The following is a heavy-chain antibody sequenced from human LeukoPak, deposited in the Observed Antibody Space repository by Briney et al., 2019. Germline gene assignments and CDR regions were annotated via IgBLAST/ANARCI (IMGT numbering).Heavy chain of an antibody. Sequence: SETLSLTCTVSGGSISSSSYYWGWIRQPPGKGLEWIGSIYYSGSTYYNPSLKSRVTISVDTSKNQFSLKLSSVTAADTAVYYCASTIFGVVMVMGRRVTREHDAFDIWGQGTMVTVSS. D-gene: IGHD3-3*01. J-gene: IGHJ3*02. CDR2: IYYSGST. CDR1: GGSISSSSYY. V-gene: IGHV4-39*01. CDR3: ASTIFGVVMVMGRRVTREHDAFDI.